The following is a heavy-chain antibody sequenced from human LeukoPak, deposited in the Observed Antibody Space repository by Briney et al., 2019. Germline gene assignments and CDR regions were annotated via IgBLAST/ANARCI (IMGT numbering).Heavy chain of an antibody. CDR2: IYYNGST. CDR3: ARGIVVVTAMNY. V-gene: IGHV4-39*01. J-gene: IGHJ4*02. Sequence: SETLSLTCTVSGGSISGSSYYWGWIRQPPGKGLEWIGSIYYNGSTYYNPSLNRVTISADTSKNQFSLKLSSVTAADTAVYYCARGIVVVTAMNYWGQGILVTVSS. D-gene: IGHD2-21*02. CDR1: GGSISGSSYY.